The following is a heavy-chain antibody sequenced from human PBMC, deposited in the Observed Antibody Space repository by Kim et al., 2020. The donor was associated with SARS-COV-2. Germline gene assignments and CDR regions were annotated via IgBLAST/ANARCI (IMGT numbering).Heavy chain of an antibody. Sequence: ASVKVSCKASGYSFTSYGVSWVRQAPGQGLEWMGWISLYNGNTNYAQKFQGRVTMTTDTSTSTAYMELRSLRSDDTAVYYCARKVDYYDSGGYNYYFDFWGQGTLVTVSS. J-gene: IGHJ4*02. D-gene: IGHD3-22*01. CDR2: ISLYNGNT. CDR1: GYSFTSYG. CDR3: ARKVDYYDSGGYNYYFDF. V-gene: IGHV1-18*01.